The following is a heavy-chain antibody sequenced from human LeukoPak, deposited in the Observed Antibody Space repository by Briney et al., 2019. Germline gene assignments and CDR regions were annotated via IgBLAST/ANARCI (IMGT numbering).Heavy chain of an antibody. Sequence: GGSLRLSCAVSGLTLSSYWMSWVRQAPGKGLEWVSAISGSGGSTYYADSVKGRFTISRDNSKNTLYLQMNSLRAEDTAVYYCAKAGDSSGYYYFDYWGQGTLVTVSS. CDR2: ISGSGGST. J-gene: IGHJ4*02. CDR1: GLTLSSYW. V-gene: IGHV3-23*01. CDR3: AKAGDSSGYYYFDY. D-gene: IGHD3-22*01.